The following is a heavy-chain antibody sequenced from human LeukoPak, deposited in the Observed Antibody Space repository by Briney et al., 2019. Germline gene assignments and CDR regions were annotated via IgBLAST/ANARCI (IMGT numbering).Heavy chain of an antibody. J-gene: IGHJ4*02. CDR3: ARDDSSGYWSVFDY. D-gene: IGHD3-22*01. CDR2: IYYSGST. CDR1: GGSISSGDYY. V-gene: IGHV4-30-4*01. Sequence: SQTPSLTCTVSGGSISSGDYYWSWIRQPPGKGLEWIGYIYYSGSTYYNPSLKSRVTISVDTSKNQFSLKLSSVTAADTAVYYCARDDSSGYWSVFDYWGQGTLVTVSS.